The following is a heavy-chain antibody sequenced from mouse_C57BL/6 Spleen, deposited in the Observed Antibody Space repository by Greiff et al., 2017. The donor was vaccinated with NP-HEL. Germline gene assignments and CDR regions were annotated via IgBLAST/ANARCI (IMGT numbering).Heavy chain of an antibody. Sequence: QVQLQQPGAELVRPGSSVKLSCKASGHSFTSYWMHWVKQRPIQGLEWIGNIDPSDSETHYNQKFKDKATLTVDKSSSTAYMQLSSLTSEDSAVYYCAYGNYWYFDVWGTGTTVTVSS. V-gene: IGHV1-52*01. CDR1: GHSFTSYW. CDR3: AYGNYWYFDV. CDR2: IDPSDSET. D-gene: IGHD2-1*01. J-gene: IGHJ1*03.